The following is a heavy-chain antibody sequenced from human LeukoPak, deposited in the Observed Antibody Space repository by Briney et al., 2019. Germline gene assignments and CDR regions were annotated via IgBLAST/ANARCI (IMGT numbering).Heavy chain of an antibody. Sequence: ASVKVSCKASGYTFTSYGISWVRQAPGQGLEWMGWISAHNGNTNYAQKLQGRVTMTTDTSTSTAYMELRSLRSDDTAVYYCARDRDITMIVAPLDYWGQGTLVTVSS. CDR3: ARDRDITMIVAPLDY. D-gene: IGHD3-22*01. CDR1: GYTFTSYG. J-gene: IGHJ4*02. CDR2: ISAHNGNT. V-gene: IGHV1-18*01.